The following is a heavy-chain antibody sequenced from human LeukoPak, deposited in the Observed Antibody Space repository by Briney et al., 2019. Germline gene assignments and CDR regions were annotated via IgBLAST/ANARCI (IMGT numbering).Heavy chain of an antibody. CDR1: GYTFTNYY. J-gene: IGHJ4*02. CDR3: ARGLKRINYDSSANEGGVFDY. CDR2: INPSGGST. D-gene: IGHD3-22*01. Sequence: ASVKVSCKASGYTFTNYYMHWVRQAPGQGLEWMGIINPSGGSTSYAQKFQGRVTMTRDTSTSTVYMKLSSLRSEDTAVYYCARGLKRINYDSSANEGGVFDYWGQGTLVTVSS. V-gene: IGHV1-46*01.